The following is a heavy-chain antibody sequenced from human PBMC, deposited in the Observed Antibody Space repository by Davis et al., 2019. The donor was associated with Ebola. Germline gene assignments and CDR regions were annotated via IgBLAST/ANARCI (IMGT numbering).Heavy chain of an antibody. CDR1: GYTFTSYY. J-gene: IGHJ6*02. D-gene: IGHD2-21*01. Sequence: AASVKVSCKASGYTFTSYYMHWVRQAPGQGLEWMGIINPSGGSTSYAQKFQGRVTMTGDTSTSTVYMELSSLRSEDTAVYYCARGRGGSCGGDCYYYSYHGMDVWGQGTTVTVSS. CDR2: INPSGGST. CDR3: ARGRGGSCGGDCYYYSYHGMDV. V-gene: IGHV1-46*01.